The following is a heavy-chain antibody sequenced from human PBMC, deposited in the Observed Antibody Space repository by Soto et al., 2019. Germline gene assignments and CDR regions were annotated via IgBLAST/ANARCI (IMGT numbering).Heavy chain of an antibody. CDR2: ISWNSGSI. Sequence: GGSLRLSCAASGFTFDDYAMHWVRQAPGKGLEWVSGISWNSGSIGYADSVKGRFTISRDNAKNSLYLQMNSLRAEDTALYYCAKGPYDFWSGSSDPNWFDPWGQGTLVTVSS. J-gene: IGHJ5*02. V-gene: IGHV3-9*01. CDR3: AKGPYDFWSGSSDPNWFDP. CDR1: GFTFDDYA. D-gene: IGHD3-3*01.